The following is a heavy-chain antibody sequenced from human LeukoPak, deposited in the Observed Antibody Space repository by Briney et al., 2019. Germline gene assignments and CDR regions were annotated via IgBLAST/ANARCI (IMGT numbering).Heavy chain of an antibody. CDR3: ARAPYCSGGSCYDLGAFDI. D-gene: IGHD2-15*01. CDR1: GGSFSGYY. CDR2: INHSGST. V-gene: IGHV4-34*01. J-gene: IGHJ3*02. Sequence: SETLSLTCAVYGGSFSGYYWSWIRQPPGKGLEWIGEINHSGSTNHNPSLKSRVTISVDTSKNQFSLKLSSVTAADTAVYYCARAPYCSGGSCYDLGAFDIWGQGTMVTVSS.